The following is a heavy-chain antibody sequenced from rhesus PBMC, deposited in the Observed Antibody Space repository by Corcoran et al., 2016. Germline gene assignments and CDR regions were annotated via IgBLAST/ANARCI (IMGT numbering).Heavy chain of an antibody. CDR2: INCGGGST. CDR3: ASSKYSSEVDY. CDR1: GFTFSSYW. J-gene: IGHJ4*01. D-gene: IGHD6-31*01. V-gene: IGHV3S25*01. Sequence: EVQLVESGGGLAKPGGSLRLSCAASGFTFSSYWMNWVRQAPGKGLEWVSAINCGGGSTYYADSVKGRFTISRDNSKNTLSLQMNSLRAQDTAVYYCASSKYSSEVDYWGQGVLVTVSS.